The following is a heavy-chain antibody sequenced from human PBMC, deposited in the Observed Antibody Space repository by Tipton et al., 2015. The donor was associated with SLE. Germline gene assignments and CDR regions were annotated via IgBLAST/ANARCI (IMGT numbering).Heavy chain of an antibody. J-gene: IGHJ5*02. D-gene: IGHD3-10*01. CDR2: ISHSGST. CDR1: GYSISSGYH. V-gene: IGHV4-38-2*01. CDR3: ARVTELLWFGEARGWFDP. Sequence: TLSLTCAVSGYSISSGYHWGWVRQPPGKGLEWIGSISHSGSTYYNPSLKSRVTISVDTSKNQFSLKLSSVTAADTAVYYCARVTELLWFGEARGWFDPWGQGTLVTVSS.